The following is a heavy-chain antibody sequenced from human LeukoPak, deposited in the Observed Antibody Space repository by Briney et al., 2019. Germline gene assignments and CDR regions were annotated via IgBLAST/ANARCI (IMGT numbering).Heavy chain of an antibody. V-gene: IGHV4-59*11. J-gene: IGHJ4*02. CDR1: GGSISSHY. Sequence: SETLSLTCTVSGGSISSHYWSWIRQPPGKGLEWIGYIYYSGSTNYNPSLKSRVTISVDTSKNQFSLKLSSVTAADTAVYYCASAITGTVTFDYWGQGTLVTVSS. CDR3: ASAITGTVTFDY. CDR2: IYYSGST. D-gene: IGHD1-20*01.